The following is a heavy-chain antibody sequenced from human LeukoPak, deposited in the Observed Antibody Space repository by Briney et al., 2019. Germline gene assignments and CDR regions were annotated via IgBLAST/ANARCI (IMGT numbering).Heavy chain of an antibody. J-gene: IGHJ3*02. CDR2: FDPEDGET. V-gene: IGHV1-24*01. Sequence: GASVKVSCKVSGYTLTELSMHWVRQAPGKGLEWMGGFDPEDGETIYAQKFQGRVTMTEDTSTDTAYMELSSLRSEDTAVYYCATDLDSHSGYEKDAFDIWGQGTMVTVSS. D-gene: IGHD5-12*01. CDR3: ATDLDSHSGYEKDAFDI. CDR1: GYTLTELS.